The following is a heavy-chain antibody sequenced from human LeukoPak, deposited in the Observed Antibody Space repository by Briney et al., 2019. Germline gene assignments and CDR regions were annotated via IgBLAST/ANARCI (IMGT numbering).Heavy chain of an antibody. Sequence: GRSLRLSCAASGFTFSSYGMHWVRQAPGKGLEWVAVISYDGSNKYYADSVKGRFTISRDNSKNTLYLQMNSLRAEDTAVYYCAKDGGYYYDSSGYHSPSYFDYWGQGTLVTVSS. J-gene: IGHJ4*02. CDR2: ISYDGSNK. CDR3: AKDGGYYYDSSGYHSPSYFDY. D-gene: IGHD3-22*01. V-gene: IGHV3-30*18. CDR1: GFTFSSYG.